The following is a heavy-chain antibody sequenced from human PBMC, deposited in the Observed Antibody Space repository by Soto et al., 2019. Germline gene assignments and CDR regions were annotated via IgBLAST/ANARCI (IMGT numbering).Heavy chain of an antibody. D-gene: IGHD3-3*01. CDR3: AKGHDFWTGYSYYYGMYI. CDR2: ISGSGTST. J-gene: IGHJ6*02. CDR1: GFDFTKSA. Sequence: GGSLRLSCAASGFDFTKSAMNWVRQAPGKGLQWVSGISGSGTSTSHGDSVKGRFTISRDNSKNTLYLRMNSLRADDTAVYFCAKGHDFWTGYSYYYGMYIWGQGTTVTVSS. V-gene: IGHV3-23*01.